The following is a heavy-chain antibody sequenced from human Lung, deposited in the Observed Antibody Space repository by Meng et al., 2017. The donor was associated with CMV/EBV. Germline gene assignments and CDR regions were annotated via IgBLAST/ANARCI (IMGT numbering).Heavy chain of an antibody. CDR3: ARERDYYSYVDV. Sequence: SETLSLXXTISGYSITTSYFWGWVRQSPGKGLEWIGSIFHGGTVYYNPSLKSRVTISLDTSKNQFSLRLDSVTAADTAVYYCARERDYYSYVDVWGRGTTVTVSS. CDR2: IFHGGTV. CDR1: GYSITTSYF. V-gene: IGHV4-38-2*02. J-gene: IGHJ6*02.